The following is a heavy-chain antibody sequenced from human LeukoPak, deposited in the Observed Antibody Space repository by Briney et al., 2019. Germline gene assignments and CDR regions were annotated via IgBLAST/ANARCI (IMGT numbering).Heavy chain of an antibody. D-gene: IGHD1-26*01. V-gene: IGHV3-11*01. CDR1: GFNFSATY. J-gene: IGHJ4*02. Sequence: GGSLRLSCAASGFNFSATYMTWIRQAPGKGLEWVSYISNRGIIINYADSVKGRFTISRDNAQNSLYLQMNSLRAEDTAIYYCVRDRGTYRPIDYWGQGTLVTVSS. CDR2: ISNRGIII. CDR3: VRDRGTYRPIDY.